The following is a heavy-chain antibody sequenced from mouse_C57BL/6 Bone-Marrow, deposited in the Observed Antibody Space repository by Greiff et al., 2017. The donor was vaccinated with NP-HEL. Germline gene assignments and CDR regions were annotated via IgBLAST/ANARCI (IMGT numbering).Heavy chain of an antibody. V-gene: IGHV1-53*01. CDR2: INPSNGGT. D-gene: IGHD3-2*02. J-gene: IGHJ2*01. CDR3: ARPDSSGYRYFDY. Sequence: QVQPQQPGTELVKPGASVKLSCKASGYTFTSYWMHWVKQRPGQGLEWIGNINPSNGGTNYNEKFKSKATLTVDKSSSTAYMQLSSLTSEDSAVYYCARPDSSGYRYFDYWGQGTTLTVSS. CDR1: GYTFTSYW.